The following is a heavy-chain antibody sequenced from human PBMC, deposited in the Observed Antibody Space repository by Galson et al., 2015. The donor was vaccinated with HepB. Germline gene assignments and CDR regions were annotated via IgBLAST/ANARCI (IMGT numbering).Heavy chain of an antibody. CDR3: ARGRYRVRWFDP. CDR1: GGSFSGYY. Sequence: SETLSLTCAVYGGSFSGYYWSWIRQPPGKGLEWIGEINHSGSTNYNPSLKSRVTISVDTSKNQFSLKLSSVTAADTAVYYCARGRYRVRWFDPWGQGTLVTVSS. CDR2: INHSGST. J-gene: IGHJ5*02. V-gene: IGHV4-34*01. D-gene: IGHD3-10*01.